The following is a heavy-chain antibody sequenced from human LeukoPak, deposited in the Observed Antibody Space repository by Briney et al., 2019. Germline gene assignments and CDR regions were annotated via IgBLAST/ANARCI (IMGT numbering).Heavy chain of an antibody. CDR3: ALSGYNPSNYFDY. D-gene: IGHD5-24*01. CDR2: INPKTGGT. V-gene: IGHV1-2*02. Sequence: ASVKVSCKASGYTFTAYYMHWVRQAPGQGLEWMGWINPKTGGTGYAQKFQGRATMTRDTSISTAYMELSRLRSDDTAVYYCALSGYNPSNYFDYWGQGTLVTVSS. J-gene: IGHJ4*02. CDR1: GYTFTAYY.